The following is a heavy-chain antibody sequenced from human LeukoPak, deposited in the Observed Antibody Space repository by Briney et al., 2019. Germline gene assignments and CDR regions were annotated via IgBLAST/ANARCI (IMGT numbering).Heavy chain of an antibody. D-gene: IGHD6-13*01. CDR1: GFTFSSYS. V-gene: IGHV3-21*01. Sequence: GGSLRLSCAASGFTFSSYSMNWVRQAPGKGLEWVSSISSSSSYIYHADSVKGRFTISRDNAKNSLYLQMNSLRAEDTAVYYCARDHSSSWTYYFDYWGQGTLVTVSS. CDR3: ARDHSSSWTYYFDY. J-gene: IGHJ4*02. CDR2: ISSSSSYI.